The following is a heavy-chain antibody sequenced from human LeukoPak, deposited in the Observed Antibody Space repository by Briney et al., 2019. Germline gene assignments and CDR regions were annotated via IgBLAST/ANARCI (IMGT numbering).Heavy chain of an antibody. D-gene: IGHD2-2*01. CDR2: ISGSGGSA. CDR1: GFTFSSHV. J-gene: IGHJ4*02. Sequence: GGSLRLSCEASGFTFSSHVMSWVRQAPGKGPEWVSSISGSGGSAYYAYSVKGRFTISRDNSKNTLYLQMNSLRAEDTAVYYCAKLGVVVPAADSPDYWGQGTLVTVSS. V-gene: IGHV3-23*01. CDR3: AKLGVVVPAADSPDY.